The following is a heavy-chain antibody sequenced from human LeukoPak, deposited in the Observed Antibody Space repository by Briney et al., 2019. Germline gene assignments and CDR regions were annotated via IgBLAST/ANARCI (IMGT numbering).Heavy chain of an antibody. CDR1: GGSISSYY. CDR2: IYYSGST. V-gene: IGHV4-59*01. CDR3: ARSSGDYDNWFDP. D-gene: IGHD4-17*01. Sequence: SETLSLTCTVSGGSISSYYWSWIRQPPGKGLEWIGYIYYSGSTNYNPSLKSRVTISVDTSKNQFSLKLSSVTAADTAVYYCARSSGDYDNWFDPWDQGTLVTVSS. J-gene: IGHJ5*02.